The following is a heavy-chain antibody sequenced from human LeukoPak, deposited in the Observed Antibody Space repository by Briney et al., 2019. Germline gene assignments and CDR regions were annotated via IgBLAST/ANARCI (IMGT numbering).Heavy chain of an antibody. CDR1: GDFISSGGYY. V-gene: IGHV4-31*03. J-gene: IGHJ3*01. D-gene: IGHD2/OR15-2a*01. CDR2: IYYSGST. CDR3: ARNIRGSDAFDV. Sequence: SQTLSLTCTVSGDFISSGGYYWGWIRQYSGKGLEWIGYIYYSGSTYYNPSLKSRLTISVDTSKNQFSLRLSSVTAADTPVYYCARNIRGSDAFDVWGQGTMVTVSS.